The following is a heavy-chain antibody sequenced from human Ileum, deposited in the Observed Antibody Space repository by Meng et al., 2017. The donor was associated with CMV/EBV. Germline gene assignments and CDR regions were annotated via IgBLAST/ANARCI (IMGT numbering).Heavy chain of an antibody. Sequence: LRLSCTTSGFTFSDYYMSWIRQAPGKGLEWVSFISGGGGDIHYADSVKGRFTISRDNAKNSLYLQMKSLRAEDTAVYYCARETMTSDYWGQGTLVTVSS. V-gene: IGHV3-11*04. J-gene: IGHJ4*02. D-gene: IGHD2-21*02. CDR3: ARETMTSDY. CDR2: ISGGGGDI. CDR1: GFTFSDYY.